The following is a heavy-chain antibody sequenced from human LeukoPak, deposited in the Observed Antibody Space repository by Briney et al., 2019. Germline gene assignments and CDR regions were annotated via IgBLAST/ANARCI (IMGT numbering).Heavy chain of an antibody. CDR1: GFTFSSYA. V-gene: IGHV3-72*01. CDR2: IKNKANSYTT. D-gene: IGHD1-26*01. Sequence: GGSLRLSCAASGFTFSSYAMSWVRQAPGKGLEWVGRIKNKANSYTTEYAASVRGRFTISRDDSNNSLHLQMNGLKTEDTAEYYCARVANTGSYPFHFDHWGQGTLVTVSS. CDR3: ARVANTGSYPFHFDH. J-gene: IGHJ4*02.